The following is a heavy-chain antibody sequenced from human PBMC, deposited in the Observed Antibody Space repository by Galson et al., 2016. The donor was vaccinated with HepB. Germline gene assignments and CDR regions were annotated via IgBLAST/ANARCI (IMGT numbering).Heavy chain of an antibody. D-gene: IGHD6-6*01. CDR3: AKDSSSAL. CDR2: INPDGSQT. Sequence: SLRLSCAASGFTFRTSWMSWVRQPPGKGPEWVANINPDGSQTYYVDSVKGRFTISRDSAKNSLFLQMNSLRAEDTAVYYCAKDSSSALWGRGSLVTVSS. V-gene: IGHV3-7*01. CDR1: GFTFRTSW. J-gene: IGHJ2*01.